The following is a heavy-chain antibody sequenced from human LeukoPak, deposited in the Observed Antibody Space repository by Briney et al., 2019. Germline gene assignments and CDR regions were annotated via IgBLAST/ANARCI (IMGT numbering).Heavy chain of an antibody. J-gene: IGHJ4*02. Sequence: PGGSLRLSCAASGFTVSSNYMSWVRQSPGKGLEWVSLTYSGGSTNYAHSVKGRFTISRDNSKNTLYLQMNSLRVEDTAVYYCATKRGYNYGLDYWGQGTLVTVSS. D-gene: IGHD5-18*01. CDR3: ATKRGYNYGLDY. CDR2: TYSGGST. V-gene: IGHV3-53*01. CDR1: GFTVSSNY.